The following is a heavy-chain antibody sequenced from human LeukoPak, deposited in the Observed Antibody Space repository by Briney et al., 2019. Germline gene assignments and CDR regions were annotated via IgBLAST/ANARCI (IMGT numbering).Heavy chain of an antibody. J-gene: IGHJ6*02. V-gene: IGHV3-30*04. CDR1: GLAFIRFA. Sequence: GRSLRLSCETSGLAFIRFAMHWVRQAPGKGLEWVAIIGYDGTNSYYADSVKGRFTISRDNSKNTLYLQMDSLRVEDTAVYYCAKDQGRYFDLEVTYHYNYGMDVWGRGTTVIVSS. CDR2: IGYDGTNS. D-gene: IGHD3-9*01. CDR3: AKDQGRYFDLEVTYHYNYGMDV.